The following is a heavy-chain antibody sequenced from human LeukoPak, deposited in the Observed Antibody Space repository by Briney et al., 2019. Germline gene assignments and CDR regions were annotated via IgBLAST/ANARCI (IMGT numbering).Heavy chain of an antibody. CDR3: AGGNPYRGYDYPGV. V-gene: IGHV3-30*04. D-gene: IGHD5-12*01. J-gene: IGHJ4*02. Sequence: PGRCLRLSWAASGFTFSTSAMHWARHEPSKWLELVTIISYDGSKKYYPDSVRGPFTISRDNSKNTLYLQMNRLRLEDTALYYCAGGNPYRGYDYPGVWGQGTLVTVSS. CDR2: ISYDGSKK. CDR1: GFTFSTSA.